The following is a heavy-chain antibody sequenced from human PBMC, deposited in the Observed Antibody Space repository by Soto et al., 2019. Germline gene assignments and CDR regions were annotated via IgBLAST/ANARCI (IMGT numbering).Heavy chain of an antibody. CDR2: IIPIFGPA. D-gene: IGHD6-19*01. CDR3: AKVRYSSPMGYYYGMDV. J-gene: IGHJ6*02. Sequence: ASVKVSCKASRVAFSKFIVTWVRQAPGLGLEWVGGIIPIFGPANYAQKFQGRVTITADESTSTSYMEVNNLRSEDTAVYYCAKVRYSSPMGYYYGMDVWGQGTTVTVAS. V-gene: IGHV1-69*13. CDR1: RVAFSKFI.